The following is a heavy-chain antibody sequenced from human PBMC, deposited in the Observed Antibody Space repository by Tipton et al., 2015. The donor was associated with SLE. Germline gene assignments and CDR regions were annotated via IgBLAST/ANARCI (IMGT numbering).Heavy chain of an antibody. CDR3: ARVVSGWRNFDY. V-gene: IGHV3-7*01. J-gene: IGHJ4*02. Sequence: GSLRLSCAASGFSLSHYWMTWVRQAPGKGLEWVANIKQDGSEKYYVDSVKGRFTISRDNAKNSLYLQMNSLRAEDTAVYYCARVVSGWRNFDYWGQGTLVTVSS. CDR1: GFSLSHYW. D-gene: IGHD6-19*01. CDR2: IKQDGSEK.